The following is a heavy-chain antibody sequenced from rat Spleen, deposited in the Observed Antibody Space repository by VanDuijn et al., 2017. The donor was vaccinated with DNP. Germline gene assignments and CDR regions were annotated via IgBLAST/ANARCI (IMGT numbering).Heavy chain of an antibody. CDR1: GFNFNDYW. D-gene: IGHD2-2*01. J-gene: IGHJ4*01. CDR3: AREDKGVDA. V-gene: IGHV4-2*01. Sequence: EVKLVESGGGLVQPGRALKLSCAASGFNFNDYWMGWVRQAPGKGLEWLGEINKDSSIIKYSPSLKDKFTISRDNAQNTLYLQMSKLGSEDTAIYYCAREDKGVDAWGQGVSVTVSS. CDR2: INKDSSII.